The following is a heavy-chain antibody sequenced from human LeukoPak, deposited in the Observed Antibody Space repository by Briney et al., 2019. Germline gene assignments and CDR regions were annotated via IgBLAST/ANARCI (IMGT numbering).Heavy chain of an antibody. D-gene: IGHD4-17*01. V-gene: IGHV4-59*01. CDR1: GVSISTSY. CDR3: RRGTVTTANFDC. Sequence: SETLSLTCSVSGVSISTSYWSWIRQPPGKGLECIGYIHYSGDTNYNPSLKSRVTMSADTSKNQFSLTLSSVTAADAAVYYCRRGTVTTANFDCWGQGTLVTVSS. CDR2: IHYSGDT. J-gene: IGHJ4*02.